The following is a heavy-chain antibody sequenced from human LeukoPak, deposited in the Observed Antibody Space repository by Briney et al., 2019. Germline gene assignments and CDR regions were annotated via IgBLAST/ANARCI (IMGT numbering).Heavy chain of an antibody. CDR2: IKWKSDGGTT. CDR3: TTDIACIGVGEFDY. Sequence: GGSLRLSCAASGCTFSNAWMSWVRQAPGKGLEWVGHIKWKSDGGTTDYAAPVKGRFTVSRDDSINTQYLQMNNLETEDTAVYYCTTDIACIGVGEFDYWGQGILVTVSS. D-gene: IGHD3-3*01. CDR1: GCTFSNAW. V-gene: IGHV3-15*01. J-gene: IGHJ4*02.